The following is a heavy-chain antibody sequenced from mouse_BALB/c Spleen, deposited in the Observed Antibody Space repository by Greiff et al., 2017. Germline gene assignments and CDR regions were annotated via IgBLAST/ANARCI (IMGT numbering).Heavy chain of an antibody. CDR1: GYTFTSYW. D-gene: IGHD2-1*01. CDR3: ARGGFYYGNPWLAY. CDR2: INPSNGRT. J-gene: IGHJ3*01. Sequence: VQLQQPGAELVKPGASVKLSCKSSGYTFTSYWMHWVKQRPGQGLEWIGEINPSNGRTNYNEKFKSKATLTVDKSSSTAYMQLSSLTSEDSAVYYCARGGFYYGNPWLAYWGQGTLVTVSA. V-gene: IGHV1S81*02.